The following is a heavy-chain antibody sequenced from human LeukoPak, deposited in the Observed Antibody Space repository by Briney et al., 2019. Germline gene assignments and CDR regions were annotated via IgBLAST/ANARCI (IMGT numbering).Heavy chain of an antibody. J-gene: IGHJ4*02. V-gene: IGHV3-7*01. CDR1: GLTFSSSW. CDR3: ARDLAYSRLDY. CDR2: INPDGNKK. Sequence: GGSLRLSCAVSGLTFSSSWMDWVRQAPGKGLEWVASINPDGNKKHSADSVKGRFTISRDNAENSLYLQMNSLRVEDTAFYYCARDLAYSRLDYWGQGMLVTVSS. D-gene: IGHD5-18*01.